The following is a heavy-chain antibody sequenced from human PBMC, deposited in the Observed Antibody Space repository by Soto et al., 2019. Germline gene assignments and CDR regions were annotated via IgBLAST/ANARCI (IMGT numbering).Heavy chain of an antibody. V-gene: IGHV4-30-4*01. CDR3: ARALYSSFPRYYYYGMDV. CDR2: IYYSGST. D-gene: IGHD4-4*01. J-gene: IGHJ6*02. CDR1: GGSISSGDYY. Sequence: QVQLKESGPGLVKPSQTLSLTCTVSGGSISSGDYYWSWIRQPPGKGLEWIGYIYYSGSTYYNPSLKSRVSISVDTSKNQFSLKLSSVTAADTAVYYCARALYSSFPRYYYYGMDVWGQGTTVTVSS.